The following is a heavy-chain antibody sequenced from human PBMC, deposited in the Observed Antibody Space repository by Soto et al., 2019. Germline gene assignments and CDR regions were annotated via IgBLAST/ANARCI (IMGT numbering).Heavy chain of an antibody. CDR1: GFTFSSYW. Sequence: PGGSLRLSCAASGFTFSSYWMSWVRQAPGKGLEWVANIKQDGSEKYYVDSVKGRFTISRDNAKNSLYLQMNSLRAEDTAVYYCARVVLDWFTYYYYGMDVWGQGTTVTVSS. CDR3: ARVVLDWFTYYYYGMDV. CDR2: IKQDGSEK. V-gene: IGHV3-7*01. D-gene: IGHD2-21*01. J-gene: IGHJ6*02.